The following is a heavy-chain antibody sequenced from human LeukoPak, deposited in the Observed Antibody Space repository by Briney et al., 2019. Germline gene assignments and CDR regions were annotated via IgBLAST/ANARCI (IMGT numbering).Heavy chain of an antibody. Sequence: PSETLSLTCTVSGGSISSGDYYWSWIRQPPGKGLEWIGSIYHSGSTYYNPSLKSRVTISVDTSKNQFSLKLSSVTAADTAVYYCARHGGQNIQLWFVGWFDPWGQGTLVTVSS. J-gene: IGHJ5*02. CDR1: GGSISSGDYY. CDR2: IYHSGST. D-gene: IGHD5-18*01. V-gene: IGHV4-39*01. CDR3: ARHGGQNIQLWFVGWFDP.